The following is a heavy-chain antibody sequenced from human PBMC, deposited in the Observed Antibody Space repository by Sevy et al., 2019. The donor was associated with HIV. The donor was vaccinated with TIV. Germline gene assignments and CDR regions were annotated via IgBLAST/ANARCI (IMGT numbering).Heavy chain of an antibody. CDR3: ATTTTPLYYYALDD. CDR1: EFTVSSKY. D-gene: IGHD5-12*01. Sequence: GGSLRLSCAASEFTVSSKYMSWVRQAPGKGLEWVSVIYSGGNTYYADSVKGRFTISRDISKNTLYLQLNSLRAEDTAIYYCATTTTPLYYYALDDWGQGTTVTVSS. CDR2: IYSGGNT. J-gene: IGHJ6*02. V-gene: IGHV3-53*03.